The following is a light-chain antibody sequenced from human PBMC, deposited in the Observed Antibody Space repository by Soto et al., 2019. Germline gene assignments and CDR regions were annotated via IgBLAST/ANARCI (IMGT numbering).Light chain of an antibody. Sequence: ENVLTQSPGTLSLSPGERATLSCRASQSVSTTYLAWYQHKLGQAPRLLIYGASTRATGIPDRFSGSVSGTDFTLTISRLEPEDLAVYYCQQYGSSPLMYTFGQGTKLELK. CDR1: QSVSTTY. CDR3: QQYGSSPLMYT. J-gene: IGKJ2*01. CDR2: GAS. V-gene: IGKV3-20*01.